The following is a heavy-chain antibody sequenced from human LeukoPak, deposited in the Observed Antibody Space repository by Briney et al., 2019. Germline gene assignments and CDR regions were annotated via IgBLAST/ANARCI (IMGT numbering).Heavy chain of an antibody. Sequence: EGSLRLSCAASGFTFSSYAMSWVRQAPGKGLEWVSAISGSGGSTYYADSVKGRFTISRDNSKNPLYLQMNSLRAEDTAVYYCAKPLGGSWIVNYGGQGTLVTVSS. D-gene: IGHD2-15*01. V-gene: IGHV3-23*01. J-gene: IGHJ4*02. CDR2: ISGSGGST. CDR1: GFTFSSYA. CDR3: AKPLGGSWIVNY.